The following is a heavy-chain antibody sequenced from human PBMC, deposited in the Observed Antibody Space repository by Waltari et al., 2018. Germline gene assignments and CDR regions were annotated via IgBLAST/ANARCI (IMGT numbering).Heavy chain of an antibody. J-gene: IGHJ1*01. V-gene: IGHV4-59*01. CDR2: SYHSGTT. Sequence: QVQLMESGPGLVRPSETLSLTCNVPGGSITSDYWIWVRQPPGKGLEWVGYSYHSGTTNYKPSLRSRVSISVDTSKTQFSLKLNYVTAADTAVYYCARGHSTGWYLSHWGRGALVTVSS. D-gene: IGHD6-19*01. CDR1: GGSITSDY. CDR3: ARGHSTGWYLSH.